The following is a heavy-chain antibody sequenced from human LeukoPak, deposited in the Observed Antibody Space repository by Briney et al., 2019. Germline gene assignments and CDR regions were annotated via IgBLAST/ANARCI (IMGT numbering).Heavy chain of an antibody. V-gene: IGHV3-7*01. D-gene: IGHD4/OR15-4a*01. CDR3: ASGMTMVGWFDP. J-gene: IGHJ5*02. Sequence: GGSLRLSCAASGFTFSSYAMSWVRQAPGKGLEWVGNIKQDGSEKYYVDSVKGRFTISRDNAKNSLYLQMNSLRAEDTAVYYCASGMTMVGWFDPWGQGTLVTVSS. CDR2: IKQDGSEK. CDR1: GFTFSSYA.